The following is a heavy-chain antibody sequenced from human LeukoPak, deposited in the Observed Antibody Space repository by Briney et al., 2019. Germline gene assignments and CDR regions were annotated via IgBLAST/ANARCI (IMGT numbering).Heavy chain of an antibody. V-gene: IGHV3-21*01. CDR2: ISSSSSYI. Sequence: GGSLRLSCAASGFTFSSYSMNWVRQAPGKGLEWVSSISSSSSYIYYADSVEGRFTISRDNAKNSLYLQMNSLRAEDTAVYYCARDLRGNSLFDYWGQGTLVTVSS. J-gene: IGHJ4*02. CDR1: GFTFSSYS. D-gene: IGHD3-10*01. CDR3: ARDLRGNSLFDY.